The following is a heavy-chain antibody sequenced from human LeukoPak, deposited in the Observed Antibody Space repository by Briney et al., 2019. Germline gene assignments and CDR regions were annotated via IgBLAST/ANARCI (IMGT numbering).Heavy chain of an antibody. CDR1: GFTFSSYG. J-gene: IGHJ6*03. CDR2: IRYDGSDK. V-gene: IGHV3-30*02. D-gene: IGHD1-26*01. Sequence: PGGSLRLSCAASGFTFSSYGMHWVRQAPGKGLEWVAFIRYDGSDKYYADSVKGRFTISRDNSTNTLYLRMNSLRAEDTAVYCCAKGQGWEQSYYYYYMDVWGKGTTVTISS. CDR3: AKGQGWEQSYYYYYMDV.